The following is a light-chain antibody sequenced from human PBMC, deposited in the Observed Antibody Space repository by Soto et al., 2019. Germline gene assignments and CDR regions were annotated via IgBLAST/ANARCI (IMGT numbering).Light chain of an antibody. V-gene: IGKV1-5*01. J-gene: IGKJ2*01. CDR1: QSINHW. CDR2: DAS. CDR3: QQYDSHPYT. Sequence: GDRVTITCRASQSINHWLAWYQQKPGKAPKFLIYDASTLRNGVPSRFSGRGSGTEFTLTISSLQPDDFATYYCQQYDSHPYTFGQGTKL.